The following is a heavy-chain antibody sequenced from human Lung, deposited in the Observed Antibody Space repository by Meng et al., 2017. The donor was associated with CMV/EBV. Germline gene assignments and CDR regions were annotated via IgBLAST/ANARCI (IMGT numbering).Heavy chain of an antibody. D-gene: IGHD2-2*01. CDR3: TREYRAYCSSTSCYAKMSAFWYFDL. V-gene: IGHV3-73*01. J-gene: IGHJ2*01. CDR2: IRSKANSYAT. Sequence: RQASGKGLEWVGRIRSKANSYATAYAASVKGRFTISRDDSKNTAYLQMNSLKTEDTAVYYCTREYRAYCSSTSCYAKMSAFWYFDLWGRGTLVTVSS.